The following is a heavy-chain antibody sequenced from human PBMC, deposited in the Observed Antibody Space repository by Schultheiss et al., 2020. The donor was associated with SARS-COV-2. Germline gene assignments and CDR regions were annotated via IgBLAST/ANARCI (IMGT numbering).Heavy chain of an antibody. V-gene: IGHV3-53*01. CDR2: IYSGGST. CDR3: ARGGGAAWLLDY. CDR1: GFTVSSTY. D-gene: IGHD1-26*01. Sequence: GGSLRLSCAASGFTVSSTYMTWVRQAPGRGLEWVSVIYSGGSTSYADSVKGRFTISRDNSKNTLYLQMNSLRAEDTAVYYCARGGGAAWLLDYWGQGTLVTVSS. J-gene: IGHJ4*02.